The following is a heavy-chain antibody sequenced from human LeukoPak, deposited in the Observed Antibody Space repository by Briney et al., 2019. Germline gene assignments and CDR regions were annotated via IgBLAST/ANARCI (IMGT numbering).Heavy chain of an antibody. CDR2: INPNSGGT. D-gene: IGHD2-2*01. V-gene: IGHV1-2*06. CDR3: ARGRAREDIVVVPAANIYLGDFDY. Sequence: ASVKVSCKASGYTFTSYGISWVRQAPGQGLEWMGRINPNSGGTNYAQKFQGRVTMTRDTSISTAYMELSRLRSDDTAVYYCARGRAREDIVVVPAANIYLGDFDYWGQGTLVTVSS. J-gene: IGHJ4*02. CDR1: GYTFTSYG.